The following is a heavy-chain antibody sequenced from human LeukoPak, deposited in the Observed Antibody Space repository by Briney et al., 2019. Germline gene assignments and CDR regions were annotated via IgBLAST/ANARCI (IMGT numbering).Heavy chain of an antibody. CDR1: GFTFINYG. J-gene: IGHJ4*02. CDR3: ANYGDYQYFDY. D-gene: IGHD4-17*01. Sequence: GGSLRPSCAASGFTFINYGMHWVRQAPGKGLEWVAVISYDGTNKYYADSVKGRFTISRDNSKNTLYLQMNSLKTDDTAVYYCANYGDYQYFDYWGQGTLVTVSS. V-gene: IGHV3-30*18. CDR2: ISYDGTNK.